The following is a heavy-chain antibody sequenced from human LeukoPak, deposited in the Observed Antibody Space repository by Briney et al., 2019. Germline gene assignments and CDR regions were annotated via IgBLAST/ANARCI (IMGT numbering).Heavy chain of an antibody. D-gene: IGHD6-13*01. J-gene: IGHJ4*02. Sequence: PSETLSLTWAVYGGSFSGYYWSWIRQPPGKGLEWIGEINHSGSTNYNPSLKSRVTISVDTSKNQFSLKLSSVTAADTAVYYCASIAAAGTHYFDYWGQGTLVTVSS. V-gene: IGHV4-34*01. CDR3: ASIAAAGTHYFDY. CDR2: INHSGST. CDR1: GGSFSGYY.